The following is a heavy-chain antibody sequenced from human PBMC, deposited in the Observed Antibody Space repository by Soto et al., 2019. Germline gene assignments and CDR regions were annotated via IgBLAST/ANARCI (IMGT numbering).Heavy chain of an antibody. CDR1: GGTFTRFA. CDR3: ARIVIVPAAIPPLAHGMDV. CDR2: IIPIFGTA. D-gene: IGHD2-2*01. J-gene: IGHJ6*02. V-gene: IGHV1-69*06. Sequence: QVQLVQSGAEVRKPGSSVKVSCKTSGGTFTRFAISWVRQAPGQGLEWMGGIIPIFGTANYGQQFQGRVTINADNSISIAYMELTSLRSEDTAVYYCARIVIVPAAIPPLAHGMDVWGQGTTVTVSS.